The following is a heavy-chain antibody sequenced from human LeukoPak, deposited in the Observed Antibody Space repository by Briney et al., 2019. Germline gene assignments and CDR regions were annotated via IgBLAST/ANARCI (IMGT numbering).Heavy chain of an antibody. CDR3: ARVLHRRNYDSSVYYGY. CDR2: IKPDGSDK. V-gene: IGHV3-7*04. CDR1: GFGFSSFW. D-gene: IGHD3-22*01. Sequence: GGSLRLSRAASGFGFSSFWMNWVRQAPGKGLEWVARIKPDGSDKYYVDSVKGRFTISRDHVKNSLSLQMDSLRAEDTAVYYCARVLHRRNYDSSVYYGYWGQGTLVTVSS. J-gene: IGHJ4*02.